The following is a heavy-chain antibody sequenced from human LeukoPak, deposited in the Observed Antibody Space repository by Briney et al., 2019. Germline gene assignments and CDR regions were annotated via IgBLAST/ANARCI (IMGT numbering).Heavy chain of an antibody. CDR1: GGSISSYY. D-gene: IGHD3-16*01. CDR2: IYYSGST. V-gene: IGHV4-59*01. CDR3: ARVGGNTRFDY. Sequence: PSETLSLTCSVSGGSISSYYWSWIRQPPGKGLEWIGYIYYSGSTNYNPSLKSRVTISVDTSKNQFSLKLSSVTAADTAVYYCARVGGNTRFDYWGQGTLVTVSS. J-gene: IGHJ4*02.